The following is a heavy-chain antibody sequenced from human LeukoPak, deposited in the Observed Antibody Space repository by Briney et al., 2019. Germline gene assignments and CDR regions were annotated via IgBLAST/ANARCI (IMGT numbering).Heavy chain of an antibody. CDR2: INEDGNKK. Sequence: GGSLRLSCAASGFSFSSYWMSWVRQAPGKGLEWVANINEDGNKKYYVDSVKGRLTISRDNAKKSLYLQMNSLRAEDTAVYYCARDRPGIWFGELLSPHAFDIWGQGTMVTVSS. V-gene: IGHV3-7*01. D-gene: IGHD3-10*01. J-gene: IGHJ3*02. CDR3: ARDRPGIWFGELLSPHAFDI. CDR1: GFSFSSYW.